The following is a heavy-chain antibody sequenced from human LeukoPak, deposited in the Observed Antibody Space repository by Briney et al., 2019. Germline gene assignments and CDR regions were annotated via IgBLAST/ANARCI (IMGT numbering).Heavy chain of an antibody. J-gene: IGHJ2*01. V-gene: IGHV3-33*01. CDR2: IGPDGSQK. CDR1: GFTFTWLG. Sequence: GGSLRLSCVASGFTFTWLGFHWVRQAPGKGLEWVAVIGPDGSQKYYADSVKGRFAISRDNSRNTLYLQMDSLRSEDTAVYYCIVVLVPAAFWHFDVWGRGTLVTVSS. CDR3: IVVLVPAAFWHFDV. D-gene: IGHD2-2*01.